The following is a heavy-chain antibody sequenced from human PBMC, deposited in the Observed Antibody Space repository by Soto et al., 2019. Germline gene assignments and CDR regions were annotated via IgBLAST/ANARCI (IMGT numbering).Heavy chain of an antibody. CDR3: ARGVAAAYYYYALDV. CDR1: GFPFISYS. J-gene: IGHJ6*02. V-gene: IGHV3-21*01. D-gene: IGHD6-13*01. Sequence: QVVESGGGLVKPGGSLRLSCSASGFPFISYSMSWVRQAPGRGLQWVSSISSTSSYMSYADSVRGRFTISSDNGKNSLFLQMNSLRAEATAIYYCARGVAAAYYYYALDVWGQGTTVTVSS. CDR2: ISSTSSYM.